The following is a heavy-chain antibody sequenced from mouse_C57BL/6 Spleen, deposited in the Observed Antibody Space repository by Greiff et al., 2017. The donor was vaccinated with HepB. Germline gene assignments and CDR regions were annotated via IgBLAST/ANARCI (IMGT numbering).Heavy chain of an antibody. CDR2: IWSDGST. J-gene: IGHJ4*01. Sequence: VKLMESGPGLVAPSQSLSITCTVSGFSLTSYGVHWVRQPPGKGLEWLVVIWSDGSTTYNSALKSRLSISKDNSKSQVFLKMNSLQTDDTAMYYCARHRPYDYGDAMDYWGQGTSVTVSS. D-gene: IGHD2-4*01. CDR1: GFSLTSYG. V-gene: IGHV2-6-1*01. CDR3: ARHRPYDYGDAMDY.